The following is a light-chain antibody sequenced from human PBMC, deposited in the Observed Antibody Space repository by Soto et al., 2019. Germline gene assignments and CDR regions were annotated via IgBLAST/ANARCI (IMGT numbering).Light chain of an antibody. CDR1: SSDVGRYNL. Sequence: QSALTQPASVSGSPGQSITISCTGTSSDVGRYNLVSWYQHHPGKAPKLMSYGDNKRPSGISNRFSGSRSGNTASLTISGLQAEDEADYHCRSYADGNTVVFGGGTKVTVL. J-gene: IGLJ2*01. CDR2: GDN. CDR3: RSYADGNTVV. V-gene: IGLV2-23*01.